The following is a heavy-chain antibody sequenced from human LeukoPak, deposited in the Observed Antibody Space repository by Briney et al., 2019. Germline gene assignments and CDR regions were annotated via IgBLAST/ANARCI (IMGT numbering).Heavy chain of an antibody. CDR1: GFTFSSHD. CDR3: AREGIADY. Sequence: GGSLRLSCAASGFTFSSHDMNWVRQAPGKGLEWVSYISNSGSTISYADSVKGRFTISRDNAKNSLYLQMNSLRAEDTAVCYCAREGIADYWGQGTLVTVSS. J-gene: IGHJ4*02. CDR2: ISNSGSTI. D-gene: IGHD3-10*01. V-gene: IGHV3-48*03.